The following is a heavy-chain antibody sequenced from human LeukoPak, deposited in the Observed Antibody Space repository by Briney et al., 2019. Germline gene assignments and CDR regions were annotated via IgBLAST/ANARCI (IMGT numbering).Heavy chain of an antibody. V-gene: IGHV3-11*01. D-gene: IGHD5-24*01. CDR2: ISSSGSTI. J-gene: IGHJ6*02. CDR3: AAGRDGYNQAYYYYYGMDV. CDR1: GFTFSDYY. Sequence: GGSLRLSCAASGFTFSDYYTSWIRQAPGKGLEWVSYISSSGSTIYYADSVKGRFTISRDNAKNSLYLQMNSLRAEDTAVYYCAAGRDGYNQAYYYYYGMDVWGQGTTVTVSS.